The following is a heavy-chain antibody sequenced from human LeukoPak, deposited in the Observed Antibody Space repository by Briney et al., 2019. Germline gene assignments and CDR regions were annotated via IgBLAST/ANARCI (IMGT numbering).Heavy chain of an antibody. CDR2: IYYSGST. CDR1: GGSISSYH. Sequence: SETLSLTCTVSGGSISSYHWSWIRQPPGKGLEWIGYIYYSGSTYYNPSLKSRVTISVDTSKNQFSLKLSSVTAADTAVYYCARDRPPVGAFDYWGQGTLVTVSS. J-gene: IGHJ4*02. CDR3: ARDRPPVGAFDY. V-gene: IGHV4-30-4*08. D-gene: IGHD1-26*01.